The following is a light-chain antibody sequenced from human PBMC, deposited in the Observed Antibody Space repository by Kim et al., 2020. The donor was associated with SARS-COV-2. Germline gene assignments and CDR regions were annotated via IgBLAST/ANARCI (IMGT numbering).Light chain of an antibody. CDR2: AVS. J-gene: IGLJ1*01. Sequence: QSITISCTGTSSDVGSYNYVSWYQQHPGTAPKLMIYAVSNRPSGVSNRFSGSKSGNTASLTISGLQAEDEADYYCSSYTRSSTNYVFGTGTKVTVL. CDR1: SSDVGSYNY. V-gene: IGLV2-14*03. CDR3: SSYTRSSTNYV.